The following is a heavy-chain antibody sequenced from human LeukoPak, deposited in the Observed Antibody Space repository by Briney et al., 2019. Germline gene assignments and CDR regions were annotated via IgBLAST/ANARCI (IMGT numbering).Heavy chain of an antibody. J-gene: IGHJ4*02. CDR2: SNPNSGGT. V-gene: IGHV1-2*06. D-gene: IGHD2-15*01. CDR3: ARARLDVVVVVAATTYYFDY. Sequence: ASVKVSCKASGYTFTGYYMHWVRQAPGQGLEWMGRSNPNSGGTNYAQKFQGRVTMTRDTSISTAYMELSRLRSDDTAVYYCARARLDVVVVVAATTYYFDYWGQGTLVTVSS. CDR1: GYTFTGYY.